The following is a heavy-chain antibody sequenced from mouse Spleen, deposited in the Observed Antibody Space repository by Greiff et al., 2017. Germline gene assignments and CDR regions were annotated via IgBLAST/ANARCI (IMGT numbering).Heavy chain of an antibody. CDR1: GFSLTTYA. CDR3: ASLYYRYDGAWFAH. D-gene: IGHD2-14*01. Sequence: QVQLQQSGPGLVAPSQSLSITCTVSGFSLTTYAVHWVRQCPGKGLEWLGVLWAGGSTNYNSALMSRLSISKDSSKSQVFLKMNTLQPDDTALYYCASLYYRYDGAWFAHWGQGTLVTVSA. J-gene: IGHJ3*01. V-gene: IGHV2-9*02. CDR2: LWAGGST.